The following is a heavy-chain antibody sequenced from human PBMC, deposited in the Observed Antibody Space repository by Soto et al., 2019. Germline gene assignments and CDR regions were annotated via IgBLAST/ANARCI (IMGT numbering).Heavy chain of an antibody. J-gene: IGHJ4*02. CDR3: ARDQEMATITDFVY. Sequence: ASVKVSCKASGGTFSSYAFSWVRQAPGQGLEWMGGIIPMFNTTNYAQRFQGRVTITADKSTSTAYMELNSLRSEDTAVYYCARDQEMATITDFVYWGQGTLVTVSS. D-gene: IGHD5-12*01. CDR1: GGTFSSYA. CDR2: IIPMFNTT. V-gene: IGHV1-69*06.